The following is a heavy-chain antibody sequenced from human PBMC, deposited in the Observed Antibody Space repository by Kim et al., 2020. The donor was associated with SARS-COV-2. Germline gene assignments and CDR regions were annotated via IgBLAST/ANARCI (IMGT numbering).Heavy chain of an antibody. V-gene: IGHV5-51*01. CDR1: GYNSTTYW. J-gene: IGHJ2*01. CDR3: ARQMTSVTTYWYFDL. CDR2: IYPGDSDT. D-gene: IGHD4-17*01. Sequence: GESLKISCKGSGYNSTTYWIGWVRQMPGKGLEWMGVIYPGDSDTRYSPSFQGQVTISADKSISTAYLQWSSLEASDTAMYYCARQMTSVTTYWYFDLWGRGTLVTVSS.